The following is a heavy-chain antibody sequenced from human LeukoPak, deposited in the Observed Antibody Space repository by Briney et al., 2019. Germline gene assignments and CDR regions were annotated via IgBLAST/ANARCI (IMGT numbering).Heavy chain of an antibody. D-gene: IGHD5-18*01. V-gene: IGHV1-18*01. CDR1: GYTFTTFG. CDR2: ITPYNGNT. J-gene: IGHJ4*02. Sequence: ASVKVSCKTSGYTFTTFGIYWVRQAPGQALEWMGWITPYNGNTNYAQKLQGRVTMTTDTSTNTAYMELRSLRSDDTAVYYCARDKGRAYSYGYVDYWGQGTLVTVS. CDR3: ARDKGRAYSYGYVDY.